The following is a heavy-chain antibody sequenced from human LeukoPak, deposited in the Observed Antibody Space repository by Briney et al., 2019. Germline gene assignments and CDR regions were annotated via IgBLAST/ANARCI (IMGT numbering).Heavy chain of an antibody. CDR1: GFTFSSYA. V-gene: IGHV3-23*01. Sequence: GGSLRLSCAASGFTFSSYAMSWVRQAPGKGLEWVSAISGSGGSTCYADSVKGRFAISRDNSKNTLYLQMNSLRAEDTAVYYCAKDPENYYDSSGYHYWGQGTLVTVSS. J-gene: IGHJ4*02. CDR3: AKDPENYYDSSGYHY. CDR2: ISGSGGST. D-gene: IGHD3-22*01.